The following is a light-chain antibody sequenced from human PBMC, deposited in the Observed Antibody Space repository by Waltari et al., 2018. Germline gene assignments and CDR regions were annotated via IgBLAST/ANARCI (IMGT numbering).Light chain of an antibody. V-gene: IGLV2-18*02. J-gene: IGLJ3*02. CDR3: SSYTSSSTGV. CDR1: SSDVGSYNR. Sequence: QSALTQPPSVSGSPGQSVTISCTGTSSDVGSYNRVSWYQQPPGTAPKLMIYGVSNRPSGVPDGFSGSKSGNTASRTISGLQAEDGADYYCSSYTSSSTGVVGGGTKLTVL. CDR2: GVS.